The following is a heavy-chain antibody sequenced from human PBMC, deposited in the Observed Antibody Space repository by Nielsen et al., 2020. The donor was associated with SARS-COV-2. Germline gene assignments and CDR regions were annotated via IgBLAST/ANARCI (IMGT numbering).Heavy chain of an antibody. J-gene: IGHJ6*02. CDR3: ARVPTVGSLSYYYYGMDV. Sequence: GGSLRLSCAASGFTFSSYAMSWVRQAPGKGLEWVSAISGSGGTTSYADSVKGRFTISRDNSKNTLYLQMNSLRAEDTAVYFCARVPTVGSLSYYYYGMDVWGQGTTVTVSS. CDR2: ISGSGGTT. V-gene: IGHV3-23*01. D-gene: IGHD3-10*01. CDR1: GFTFSSYA.